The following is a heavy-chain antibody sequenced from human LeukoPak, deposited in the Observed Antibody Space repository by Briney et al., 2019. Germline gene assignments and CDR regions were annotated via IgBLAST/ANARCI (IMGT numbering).Heavy chain of an antibody. CDR2: IILIFGTA. Sequence: RWAAVKVSCKASGGTFSSYAISWVRQAPGQGLEWMGGIILIFGTANYAQKFQGRVTITADESTSTAYMELSSLGSEDTAVYYCATRFGVAENYFDYWGQGTLVTVSS. CDR1: GGTFSSYA. J-gene: IGHJ4*02. CDR3: ATRFGVAENYFDY. D-gene: IGHD3-3*01. V-gene: IGHV1-69*13.